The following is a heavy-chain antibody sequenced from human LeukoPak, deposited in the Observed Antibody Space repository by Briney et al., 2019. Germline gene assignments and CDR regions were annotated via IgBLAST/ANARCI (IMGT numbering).Heavy chain of an antibody. CDR1: GGSFSGYY. D-gene: IGHD2-2*01. J-gene: IGHJ6*03. Sequence: SETLPLTCAVYGGSFSGYYWSWIRQPPGKGLEWIGEINHSGSTNYNPSLKSRVTISVDTSKNQFSLKLSSVTAADTAVYYCARASRGTFGYMDVWGKGTTVTVSS. V-gene: IGHV4-34*01. CDR3: ARASRGTFGYMDV. CDR2: INHSGST.